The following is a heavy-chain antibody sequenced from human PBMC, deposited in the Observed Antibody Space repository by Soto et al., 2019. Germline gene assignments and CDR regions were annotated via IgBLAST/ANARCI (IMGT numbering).Heavy chain of an antibody. CDR1: GFTVSSYY. V-gene: IGHV3-53*04. J-gene: IGHJ6*02. D-gene: IGHD3-10*01. CDR2: IYSGGST. Sequence: PGGSLRLSCAASGFTVSSYYMSWVRQAPGKGLEWVSVIYSGGSTYYADSVKGRFTISRHNSKNTLYLQMNSLRAEGTAVYYCARDGKSYGSGLDGYGMDVWGQGTTVTVSS. CDR3: ARDGKSYGSGLDGYGMDV.